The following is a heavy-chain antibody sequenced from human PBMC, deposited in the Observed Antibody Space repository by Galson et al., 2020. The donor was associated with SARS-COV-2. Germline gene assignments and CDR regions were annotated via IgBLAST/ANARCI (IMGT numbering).Heavy chain of an antibody. V-gene: IGHV4-30-2*01. CDR1: GGSISSGAYS. CDR2: IYHTGAT. CDR3: ARGGPLGFDS. J-gene: IGHJ5*01. D-gene: IGHD3-16*01. Sequence: SATLSLTCAVSGGSISSGAYSSHWIRQPLGEGLEWIGYIYHTGATSYNPSLKSRVTVAVDSPKNQFSLKLSSVTAADTAFYYCARGGPLGFDSWGQGSLVTVSS.